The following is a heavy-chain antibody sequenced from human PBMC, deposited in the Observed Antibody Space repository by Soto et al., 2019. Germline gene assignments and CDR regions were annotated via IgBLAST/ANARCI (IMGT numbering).Heavy chain of an antibody. CDR2: IIPIFGTG. V-gene: IGHV1-69*06. D-gene: IGHD3-10*01. CDR3: ARRTMVRGALSGIDV. J-gene: IGHJ6*02. Sequence: GASVKVSCKASGGTFSSYAISWVRQAPGQGLEWMGGIIPIFGTGNYAQKFQGRVTITADKSTSTAYMELSSLRSEDTAVHYCARRTMVRGALSGIDVSGQGPTVTVSS. CDR1: GGTFSSYA.